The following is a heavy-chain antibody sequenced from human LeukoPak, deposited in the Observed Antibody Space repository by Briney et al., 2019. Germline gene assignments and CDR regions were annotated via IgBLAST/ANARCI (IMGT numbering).Heavy chain of an antibody. CDR2: IRSSSSTI. V-gene: IGHV3-48*04. J-gene: IGHJ4*02. CDR3: ARALNNKLRPWYYFDY. Sequence: QPGGSLRLSCAASGFTFSSYAMHWVRQAPGKGLEWVSYIRSSSSTIYYADSVKGRFTISRDNAKNSLYLQMNSLRAEDTAVYYCARALNNKLRPWYYFDYWGQGTLVTVSS. D-gene: IGHD1-26*01. CDR1: GFTFSSYA.